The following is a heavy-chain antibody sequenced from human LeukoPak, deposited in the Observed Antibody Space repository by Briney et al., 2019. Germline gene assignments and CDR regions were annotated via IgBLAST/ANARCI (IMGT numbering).Heavy chain of an antibody. Sequence: GASVNVSCRASGYTFTSYDINWVRQPTGQGLEGMVGMRPNNCNTGYAQKFQGRVTMTRNTSISTDYMELSSLRSEDTAVYYCARGRKTGTRVAVDIWGQGTMVTVSS. CDR2: MRPNNCNT. CDR3: ARGRKTGTRVAVDI. CDR1: GYTFTSYD. V-gene: IGHV1-8*01. J-gene: IGHJ3*02.